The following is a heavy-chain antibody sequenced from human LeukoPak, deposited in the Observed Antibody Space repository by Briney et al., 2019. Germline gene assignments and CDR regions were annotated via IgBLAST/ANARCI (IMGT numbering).Heavy chain of an antibody. V-gene: IGHV3-73*01. CDR1: GFTFSGSA. D-gene: IGHD3-9*01. CDR3: TPSLYDILTGSDY. J-gene: IGHJ4*02. Sequence: GGSLKLSCAASGFTFSGSAMHWVRQASGKGLEWVGRIRSKANSYATAYAASVKGRFTISRDDSKNTAYLQMNRLKTEDTAVYYCTPSLYDILTGSDYWGQGTLVTVSS. CDR2: IRSKANSYAT.